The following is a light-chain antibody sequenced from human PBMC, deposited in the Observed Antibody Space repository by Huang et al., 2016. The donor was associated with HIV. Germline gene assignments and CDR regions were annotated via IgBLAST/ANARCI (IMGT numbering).Light chain of an antibody. CDR3: QQRSTWPIT. J-gene: IGKJ5*01. CDR1: QSGNSY. V-gene: IGKV3-11*01. Sequence: EIVLTQFPATLSLSPGEGATLSCRASQSGNSYLAWYQQKPGQSPRLLIDGASNRATGIPGRFSGSGSGTDFTLTISSLEPEDFAVYYCQQRSTWPITFGQGTRLEIK. CDR2: GAS.